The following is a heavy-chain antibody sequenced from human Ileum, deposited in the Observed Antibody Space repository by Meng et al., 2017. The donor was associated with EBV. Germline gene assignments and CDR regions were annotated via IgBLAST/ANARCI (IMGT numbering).Heavy chain of an antibody. J-gene: IGHJ5*02. CDR2: IYHTGST. D-gene: IGHD2-21*02. Sequence: QLNLPESDPGLVNPSESLSLTCSVSGGSITSYSYYWGCIRQPPGKGLEWIATIYHTGSTYYNPSLKSRVTISVDTSKNEFSLKVTSVTAADTALYYCARRDTAWFDPWGRGTLVTVSS. CDR1: GGSITSYSYY. CDR3: ARRDTAWFDP. V-gene: IGHV4-39*01.